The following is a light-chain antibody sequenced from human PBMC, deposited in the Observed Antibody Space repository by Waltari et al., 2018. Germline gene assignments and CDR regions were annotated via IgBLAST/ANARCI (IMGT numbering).Light chain of an antibody. Sequence: SALTQPASVSESPGQSITISCTGTTSDVGGYNYVSWYQQHPGKAPKLMIYDVTNRPSGVSNRFPGSKSGNTASLTISGLQAEDEADYYCSSFTSSSTWVFGGGTKLTVL. J-gene: IGLJ3*02. V-gene: IGLV2-14*03. CDR2: DVT. CDR3: SSFTSSSTWV. CDR1: TSDVGGYNY.